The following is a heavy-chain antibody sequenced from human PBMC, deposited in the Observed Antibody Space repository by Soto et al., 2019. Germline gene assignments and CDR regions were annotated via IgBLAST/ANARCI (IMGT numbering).Heavy chain of an antibody. CDR2: INWNSGGI. CDR1: GFTFDDFA. D-gene: IGHD2-21*02. CDR3: AKDQTDVTLFDY. Sequence: EVQLVESGGGLVQPGRSLRLSCAASGFTFDDFAMHWVRQAPGGGPEWVSGINWNSGGIGYADSVKGRFTISRDNSRNTLYLQVNSLRAEDTAVYYCAKDQTDVTLFDYWGQGTLVTVSS. J-gene: IGHJ4*02. V-gene: IGHV3-9*01.